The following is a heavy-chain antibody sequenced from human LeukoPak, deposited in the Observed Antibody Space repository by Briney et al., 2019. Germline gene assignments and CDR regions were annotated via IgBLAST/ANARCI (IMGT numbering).Heavy chain of an antibody. CDR2: VLDSDFNEANGDIT. D-gene: IGHD2-15*01. V-gene: IGHV4-59*01. Sequence: SETLSLTCTVSGASINKDYWAWIWQPPGRGLEWIGYVLDSDFNEANGDITNYNPSLETRVTTSRDTPKNQFSLRLSSMTAADTAIYYCVRASADSGGAFDVWGHGTVVTVSS. CDR3: VRASADSGGAFDV. CDR1: GASINKDY. J-gene: IGHJ3*01.